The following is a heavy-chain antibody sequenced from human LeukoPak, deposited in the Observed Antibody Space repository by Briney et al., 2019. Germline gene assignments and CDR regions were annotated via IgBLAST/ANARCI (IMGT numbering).Heavy chain of an antibody. D-gene: IGHD2-15*01. CDR3: AKCSGGSCYREHFDY. J-gene: IGHJ4*02. V-gene: IGHV3-23*01. Sequence: GGSLRLSCAASGSTFSSYAMSWVRQAPGKGLEWVSAISGSGGSTYYADSVKGRFTISRDNSKNTLYLQMNSLRAEDTAVYYCAKCSGGSCYREHFDYWGQGTLVTVSS. CDR2: ISGSGGST. CDR1: GSTFSSYA.